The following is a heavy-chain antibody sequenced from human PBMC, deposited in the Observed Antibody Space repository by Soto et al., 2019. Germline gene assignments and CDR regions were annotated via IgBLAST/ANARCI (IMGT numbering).Heavy chain of an antibody. CDR1: GYMFTNYW. D-gene: IGHD6-19*01. Sequence: GESLEISCKGSGYMFTNYWIGWARQMPGKGLEWMGIIHPGDSDTRYSPSFQGQVTISADKSISTVYLQWSSLKASDTAIYYCARSSLVVAGPIDYWGQGTLVTVSS. CDR2: IHPGDSDT. J-gene: IGHJ4*02. V-gene: IGHV5-51*01. CDR3: ARSSLVVAGPIDY.